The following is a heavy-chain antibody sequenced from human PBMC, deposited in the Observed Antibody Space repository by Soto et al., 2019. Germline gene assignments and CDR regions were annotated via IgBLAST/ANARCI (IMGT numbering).Heavy chain of an antibody. Sequence: SETLSLTCTVSGGSINNYFWSWIRQPPGRGLEWIGYIYYSGNTNYNPSLKSRVTISVDTSEKQFSLKLSSVTAADTAVYYCARDLAAAGTPLFDFWGQGTLVTVSS. CDR3: ARDLAAAGTPLFDF. CDR1: GGSINNYF. V-gene: IGHV4-59*01. J-gene: IGHJ4*02. CDR2: IYYSGNT. D-gene: IGHD6-13*01.